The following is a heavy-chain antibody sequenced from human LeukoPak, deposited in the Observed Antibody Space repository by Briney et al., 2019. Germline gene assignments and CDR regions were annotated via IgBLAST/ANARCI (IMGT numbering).Heavy chain of an antibody. V-gene: IGHV3-48*01. Sequence: AGSLRLSCAASGFTFRSYSMNWVRQAPGKGLEWVSYISSSSSTLYYANSVKGRFTISRDNGKNSLYQQMNRLRAEDTAVYYCARERYCSGGSCKHRPFDYWGQGTLVTVSS. D-gene: IGHD2-15*01. CDR1: GFTFRSYS. J-gene: IGHJ4*02. CDR2: ISSSSSTL. CDR3: ARERYCSGGSCKHRPFDY.